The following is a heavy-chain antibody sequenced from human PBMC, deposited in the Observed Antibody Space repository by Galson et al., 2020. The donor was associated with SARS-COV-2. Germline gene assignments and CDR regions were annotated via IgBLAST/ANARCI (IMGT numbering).Heavy chain of an antibody. CDR2: ISGDNGNT. D-gene: IGHD2-2*01. J-gene: IGHJ4*02. CDR3: ARDPNIVVLRAAMFCDFDY. Sequence: ASVTVSCKASGYTFSTYGISWVRQAPGQGLEWMGWISGDNGNTNYAQKVQGRVTMTTDTSTSTAYMELRSLRSDDTAVYYCARDPNIVVLRAAMFCDFDYWGQGTLVTVSS. CDR1: GYTFSTYG. V-gene: IGHV1-18*04.